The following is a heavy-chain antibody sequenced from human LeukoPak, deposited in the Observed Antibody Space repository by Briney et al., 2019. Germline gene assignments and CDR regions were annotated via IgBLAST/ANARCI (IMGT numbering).Heavy chain of an antibody. J-gene: IGHJ4*02. V-gene: IGHV3-48*03. CDR3: ASGAQSDY. CDR2: ISSSGGTI. D-gene: IGHD1-26*01. CDR1: GFTFSTYE. Sequence: GGSLRLSCAASGFTFSTYEMNWVRQAPGKGLEWVSYISSSGGTIYYADSVKGRFTISRDNAKNSLYLQMNCLRVEDTALCYCASGAQSDYWGQGTLVTVSS.